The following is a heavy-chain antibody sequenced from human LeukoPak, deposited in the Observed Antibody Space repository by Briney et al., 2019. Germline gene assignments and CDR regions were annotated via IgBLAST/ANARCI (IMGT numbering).Heavy chain of an antibody. CDR2: INHSGST. Sequence: SETLSLTCAVYGGSFSGYYWSWIRQPPGKGLEWIGEINHSGSTNYNPSLKSRVTISVDTSKNQFSLKLSSVTAADTAVYYCARGLYFPRDYNGSGSPTQRGFDYWGQGTLVTVSS. J-gene: IGHJ4*02. D-gene: IGHD3-10*01. CDR1: GGSFSGYY. V-gene: IGHV4-34*01. CDR3: ARGLYFPRDYNGSGSPTQRGFDY.